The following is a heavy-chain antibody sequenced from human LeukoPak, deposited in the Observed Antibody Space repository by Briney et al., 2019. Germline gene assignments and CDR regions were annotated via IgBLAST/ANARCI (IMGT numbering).Heavy chain of an antibody. J-gene: IGHJ5*02. CDR3: ARDLRYDFWSGPHNWFDP. D-gene: IGHD3-3*01. CDR2: ISYDGSNK. Sequence: GGSLRLSCAASGFTFSSCAMHWVRQAPGKGLEWGAVISYDGSNKYYADSVKGRFTISRDNSKNTLYLQMNSLRAEDTAVYYCARDLRYDFWSGPHNWFDPWGQGTLVTVSS. CDR1: GFTFSSCA. V-gene: IGHV3-30-3*01.